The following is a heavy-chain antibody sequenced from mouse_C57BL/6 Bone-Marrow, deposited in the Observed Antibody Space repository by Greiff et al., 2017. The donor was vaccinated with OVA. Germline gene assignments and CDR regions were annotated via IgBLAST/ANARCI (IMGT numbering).Heavy chain of an antibody. CDR3: ARVPYYYAMDY. CDR2: ISDGGSYT. V-gene: IGHV5-4*01. J-gene: IGHJ4*01. D-gene: IGHD5-1*01. Sequence: DVHLVESGGGLVKPGGSLKLSCAASGFTFSSYAMSWVRQTPEKRLEWVATISDGGSYTYYPDNVKGRFTISRDNAKNNLYLQMSHLKSEDTAMYYCARVPYYYAMDYWGQGTSVTVSS. CDR1: GFTFSSYA.